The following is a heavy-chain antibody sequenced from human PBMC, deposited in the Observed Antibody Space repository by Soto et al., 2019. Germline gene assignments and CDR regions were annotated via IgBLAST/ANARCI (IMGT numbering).Heavy chain of an antibody. D-gene: IGHD3-3*01. J-gene: IGHJ5*02. CDR3: ARAVLRFLEWSTTAFDP. CDR2: ISSSSSYI. Sequence: PGGSLRLSCAASGFTFSSYSMNWVRQAPGKGLEWVSSISSSSSYIYYADPVKGRFTISRDNAKNSLYLQMNSLRAEDTAVYYCARAVLRFLEWSTTAFDPWGQGTLVTVSS. CDR1: GFTFSSYS. V-gene: IGHV3-21*01.